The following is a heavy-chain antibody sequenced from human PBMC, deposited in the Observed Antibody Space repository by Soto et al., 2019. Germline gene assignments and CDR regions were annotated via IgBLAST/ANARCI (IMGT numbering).Heavy chain of an antibody. CDR1: GYTFTSYG. D-gene: IGHD3-10*01. Sequence: ASVKVSCKASGYTFTSYGISWVRQAPGQGLEWIGWISAYNGNTNYAQKLQGRVTMTTDTSTSTAYMELRSLRSDDTAVYYCARRSITMVRGVIRSCWFDPWGQGTLVTVSS. J-gene: IGHJ5*02. CDR2: ISAYNGNT. V-gene: IGHV1-18*01. CDR3: ARRSITMVRGVIRSCWFDP.